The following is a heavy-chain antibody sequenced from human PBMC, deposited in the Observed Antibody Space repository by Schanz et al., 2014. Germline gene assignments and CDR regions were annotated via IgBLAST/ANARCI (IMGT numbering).Heavy chain of an antibody. V-gene: IGHV1-18*01. CDR2: INAHTGNT. D-gene: IGHD3-16*02. Sequence: QLMQSGSEVRKPGASVKVSCKASGYIFGSHGMTWVRQAPGQGPELMGWINAHTGNTQYAQKFQGRVNMTRDTVTTTVHLELTRLRTDDTASYYCARVHIATYRYNSPGAFDIWGQGTRVTVSS. J-gene: IGHJ3*02. CDR1: GYIFGSHG. CDR3: ARVHIATYRYNSPGAFDI.